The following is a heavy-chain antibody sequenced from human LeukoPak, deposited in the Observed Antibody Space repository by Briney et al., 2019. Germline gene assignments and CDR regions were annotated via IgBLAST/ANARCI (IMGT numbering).Heavy chain of an antibody. CDR3: AKRATMSGATYYFDY. V-gene: IGHV3-30*02. Sequence: QAGGSLRLSCAASGFTFSSYGMHWVRQAPGKGLEWVAFIHYDGANKYYADSVKGRFTISRDNSKNTLYLQMNSLRAEDTAVYYCAKRATMSGATYYFDYWGQGTLVTVSS. CDR2: IHYDGANK. CDR1: GFTFSSYG. D-gene: IGHD5-12*01. J-gene: IGHJ4*02.